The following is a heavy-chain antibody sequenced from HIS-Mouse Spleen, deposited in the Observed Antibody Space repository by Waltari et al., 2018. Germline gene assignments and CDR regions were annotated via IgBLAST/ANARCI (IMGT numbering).Heavy chain of an antibody. J-gene: IGHJ4*02. V-gene: IGHV3-15*01. D-gene: IGHD3-9*01. CDR2: IKSKTEGGTT. CDR3: IATTGY. CDR1: GFTFSNAW. Sequence: EVQLVESGGGLVKPGGSLRLSCAASGFTFSNAWMSWVRQAPGKGLEWVGRIKSKTEGGTTDYAEPVKGRFTISRDDSKNTLYLQMNSLKTEDTAVYYCIATTGYWGQGTLVTVSS.